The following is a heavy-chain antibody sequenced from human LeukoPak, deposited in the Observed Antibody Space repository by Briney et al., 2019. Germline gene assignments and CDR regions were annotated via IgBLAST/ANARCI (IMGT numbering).Heavy chain of an antibody. CDR1: GFTFSTYE. CDR2: ISSSGNDM. Sequence: GGSLRLSCAASGFTFSTYEMHWVRQAPGKGLEWVPFISSSGNDMYYVDSVKGRFTISRDNAKHSLYLQMNSLRAEDTAVYYCARWYCRSTSCLNYYFGMDVWGQGTTVTVSS. V-gene: IGHV3-48*03. CDR3: ARWYCRSTSCLNYYFGMDV. D-gene: IGHD2-2*01. J-gene: IGHJ6*02.